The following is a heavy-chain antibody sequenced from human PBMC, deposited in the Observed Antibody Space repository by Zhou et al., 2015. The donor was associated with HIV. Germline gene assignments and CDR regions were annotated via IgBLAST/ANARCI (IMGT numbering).Heavy chain of an antibody. D-gene: IGHD3-9*01. CDR2: IIPIFGTA. CDR3: ASGISNDARPTLLTYFQH. CDR1: GGTFSSYA. V-gene: IGHV1-69*12. J-gene: IGHJ1*01. Sequence: QVQLVQSGAEVKKPGSSVKVSCKASGGTFSSYAISWVRQAPGQGLEWMGGIIPIFGTANYAQKFQGRVTITADESTSTAYMELSSLRSEDTAVYYCASGISNDARPTLLTYFQHWGQGTLVTVSS.